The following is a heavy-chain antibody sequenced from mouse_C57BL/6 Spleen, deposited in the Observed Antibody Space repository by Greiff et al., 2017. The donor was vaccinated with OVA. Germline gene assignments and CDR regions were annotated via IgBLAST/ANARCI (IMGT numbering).Heavy chain of an antibody. V-gene: IGHV14-2*01. CDR3: ARNYGSSYEYYFDY. J-gene: IGHJ2*01. D-gene: IGHD1-1*01. CDR1: GFNIKDYY. CDR2: IDPEDGET. Sequence: VQLKESGAELVKPGASVKLSCTASGFNIKDYYMHWVKQRTEQGLEWIGRIDPEDGETKYAPKFQGKATITADTSSNTAYLQLSSLTSEDTAVYYCARNYGSSYEYYFDYWGQGTTLTVSS.